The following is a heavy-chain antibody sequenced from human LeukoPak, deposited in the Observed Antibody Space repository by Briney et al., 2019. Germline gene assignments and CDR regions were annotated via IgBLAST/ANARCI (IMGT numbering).Heavy chain of an antibody. J-gene: IGHJ6*03. V-gene: IGHV4-4*09. CDR1: GGSISSYY. Sequence: SETLSLTCTVSGGSISSYYWSWIRQPPGKGLEWIGYIYTGGSTNYNPSLKSRVTISVDTSKTQFSLKLSSVPAADTAVYYCARLSKGGDPYCSSTSCHYYYYYYMDVWGKGTTVTVSS. CDR2: IYTGGST. CDR3: ARLSKGGDPYCSSTSCHYYYYYYMDV. D-gene: IGHD2-2*01.